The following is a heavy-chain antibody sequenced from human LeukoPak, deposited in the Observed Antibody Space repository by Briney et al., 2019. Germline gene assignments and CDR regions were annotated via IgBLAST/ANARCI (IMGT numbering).Heavy chain of an antibody. J-gene: IGHJ4*02. CDR3: AKGPWKDY. CDR2: ISSSSSYI. Sequence: GGSLRLSCAASGFTFSSYSMNWVRQAPGKGLEWVSSISSSSSYIYYADSVKGRFTISRDNSKNTLYLQMNSLRAEDTAVYYCAKGPWKDYWGQGTLVTVSS. CDR1: GFTFSSYS. V-gene: IGHV3-21*04. D-gene: IGHD1-1*01.